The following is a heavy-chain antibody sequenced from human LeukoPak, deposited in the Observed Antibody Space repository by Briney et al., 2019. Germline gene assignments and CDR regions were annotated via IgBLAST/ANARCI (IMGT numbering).Heavy chain of an antibody. J-gene: IGHJ3*02. CDR3: ARQYYDILTGRHDAFDI. CDR1: GGSISSSSYY. CDR2: IYYSGST. V-gene: IGHV4-39*01. D-gene: IGHD3-9*01. Sequence: SETLSLTCTVSGGSISSSSYYWGWIRQPPGKGLAWIGSIYYSGSTYYNPSLRSRVTISVDTSKNQFSLTLSSVTAADTAMYYCARQYYDILTGRHDAFDIWGQGTMVTVSS.